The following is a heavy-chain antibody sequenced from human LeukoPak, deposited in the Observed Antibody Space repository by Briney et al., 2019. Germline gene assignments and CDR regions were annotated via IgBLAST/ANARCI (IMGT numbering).Heavy chain of an antibody. D-gene: IGHD3-22*01. V-gene: IGHV3-48*03. J-gene: IGHJ4*02. CDR1: GFTFSSYE. CDR2: ISCSGSSI. CDR3: ARDQEAYDSSGYYGY. Sequence: GGSLRLSCAASGFTFSSYEMNWVRQAPGKGLEWVSYISCSGSSIYYADSVKGRFTISRDNSKNTLYLQMNSLRAEDTAVYYCARDQEAYDSSGYYGYWGQGTLVTVSS.